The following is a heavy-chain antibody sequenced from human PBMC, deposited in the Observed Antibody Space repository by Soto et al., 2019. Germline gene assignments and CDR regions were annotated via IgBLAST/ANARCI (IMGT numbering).Heavy chain of an antibody. CDR3: ARVLRFLEWSFFDY. CDR1: GFTFSSYE. V-gene: IGHV3-48*03. D-gene: IGHD3-3*01. Sequence: PGGSLRLSCAASGFTFSSYEMNWVRQAPGKGVVWVSYISSSGSTIYYADSVKGRFTISKDNAKNSLYLQMNSLRAEDTAVYYCARVLRFLEWSFFDYWGQGTLVTVSS. CDR2: ISSSGSTI. J-gene: IGHJ4*02.